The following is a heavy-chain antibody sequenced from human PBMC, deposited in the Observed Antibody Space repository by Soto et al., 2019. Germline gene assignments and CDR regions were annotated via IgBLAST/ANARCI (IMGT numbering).Heavy chain of an antibody. D-gene: IGHD3-9*01. J-gene: IGHJ3*01. CDR1: GASISSGGYS. Sequence: QLQLQESGSRLVKPSETLSLTCVVSGASISSGGYSWSWIRQPPGKGLEWIGYIYHSGITYYNPSLRSRVPTSVDTSKYQFSLNLSSVTAADTAVYYCAREGPHDKESAFELWGQGTLVTVSS. CDR2: IYHSGIT. V-gene: IGHV4-30-2*01. CDR3: AREGPHDKESAFEL.